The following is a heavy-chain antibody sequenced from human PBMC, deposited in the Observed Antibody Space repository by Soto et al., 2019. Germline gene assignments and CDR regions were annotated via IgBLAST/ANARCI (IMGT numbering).Heavy chain of an antibody. CDR1: GGSIRSSDYY. Sequence: QVQLQESGPGLVKTSQTLSLTCTVSGGSIRSSDYYWSWIRQPPGKGLEWIGYVYYSESAYYNPSLQSRGFISIDTSKNQFSLTLSSVTAADTAVYYCARVIITATGTSGFDSWGQGTLVTVSS. CDR2: VYYSESA. J-gene: IGHJ4*02. V-gene: IGHV4-30-4*01. D-gene: IGHD6-13*01. CDR3: ARVIITATGTSGFDS.